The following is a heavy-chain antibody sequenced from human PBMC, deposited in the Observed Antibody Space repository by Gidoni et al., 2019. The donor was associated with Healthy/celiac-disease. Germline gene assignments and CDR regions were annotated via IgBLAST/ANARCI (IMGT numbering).Heavy chain of an antibody. CDR2: ISYDGSNK. CDR1: GFNFSSYG. V-gene: IGHV3-30*18. CDR3: AKGGSIAVASYYYGMDV. Sequence: QVQLVESGGGVVQPGRSLRLSCAASGFNFSSYGMHWVRQAPGKGLEWVAVISYDGSNKYYADSVKGRFTISRDNSKNTLYLQMNSLRAEDTAVYYCAKGGSIAVASYYYGMDVWGQGTTVTVSS. J-gene: IGHJ6*02. D-gene: IGHD6-19*01.